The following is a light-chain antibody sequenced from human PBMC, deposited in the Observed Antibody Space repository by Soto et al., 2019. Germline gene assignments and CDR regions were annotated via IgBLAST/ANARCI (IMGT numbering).Light chain of an antibody. Sequence: DIQMTQSPSSLSGSVGDRVTISCRASQNIVNYLHWYQRKPGTAPRLLNSRASTVRSGVPPRFSGSGSGREFTLTISSLRPEDIGTYSCQQAYSIPWRFGPGTRVEI. CDR1: QNIVNY. V-gene: IGKV1-39*01. CDR3: QQAYSIPWR. J-gene: IGKJ1*01. CDR2: RAS.